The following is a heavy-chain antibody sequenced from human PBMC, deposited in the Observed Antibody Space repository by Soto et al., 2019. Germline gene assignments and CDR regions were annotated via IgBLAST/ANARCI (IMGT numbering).Heavy chain of an antibody. CDR3: ARLYCSSTSCYDAFDI. Sequence: ASVKVSCKVSGYTLTELSMHWVRQAPGKGLEWMGGFDPEDGETIYAQKFQGRVTMTEDTSTDTAYMELSSLRSEDTAVYYCARLYCSSTSCYDAFDIWGQGTMVTVSS. CDR1: GYTLTELS. CDR2: FDPEDGET. V-gene: IGHV1-24*01. J-gene: IGHJ3*02. D-gene: IGHD2-2*01.